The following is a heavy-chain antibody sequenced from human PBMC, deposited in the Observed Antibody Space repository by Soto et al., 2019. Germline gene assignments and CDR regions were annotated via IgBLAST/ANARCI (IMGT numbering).Heavy chain of an antibody. J-gene: IGHJ4*02. Sequence: QVQLVQSGAEVKKPGASVKVSCKASGYTFSSYFISWVRQAPGQGLEWMGWISAYNGNTNYAQNLQGRVTMTTDTPTSTAYVEWGSWRSDDRAVYYWARNLPRVDSWAQGTLVTVSS. CDR2: ISAYNGNT. CDR1: GYTFSSYF. V-gene: IGHV1-18*01. CDR3: ARNLPRVDS.